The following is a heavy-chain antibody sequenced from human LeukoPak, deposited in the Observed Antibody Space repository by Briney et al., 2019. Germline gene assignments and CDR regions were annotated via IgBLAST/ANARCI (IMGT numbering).Heavy chain of an antibody. CDR2: IYYSGST. CDR1: GGSISSSSYY. J-gene: IGHJ4*02. V-gene: IGHV4-39*01. CDR3: ASRMYSSSSRLNFDY. Sequence: PSETLSLTCTVSGGSISSSSYYWGWIRQPPGKGLEWIGSIYYSGSTYYNPSLKSRVTISVDTSKNQFSLKLSSVTAADTAVYYCASRMYSSSSRLNFDYWGQGTLVTASS. D-gene: IGHD6-6*01.